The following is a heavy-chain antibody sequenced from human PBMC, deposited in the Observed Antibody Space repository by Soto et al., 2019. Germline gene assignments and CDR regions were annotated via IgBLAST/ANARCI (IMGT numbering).Heavy chain of an antibody. Sequence: TRPLTGTLSRSTISSGDHYWSWTRQPPGRGLEWIGYIYYSGSTYYSPSLKSRVTISVDTSKNQFSLKLSSVTAADTAVYYCAREGYDEVASTKQTLDYWGQGTLVTVS. CDR1: RSTISSGDHY. J-gene: IGHJ4*02. CDR2: IYYSGST. CDR3: AREGYDEVASTKQTLDY. D-gene: IGHD5-12*01. V-gene: IGHV4-30-4*01.